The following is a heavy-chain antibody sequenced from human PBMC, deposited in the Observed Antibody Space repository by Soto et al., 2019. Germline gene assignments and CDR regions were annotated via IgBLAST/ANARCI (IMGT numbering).Heavy chain of an antibody. CDR1: GYTFTSYY. Sequence: ASVKVSCKASGYTFTSYYMHWVRQAPGQGLEWMGIINPSGGSTSYAQKFQGRVTMTRDTSTSTVYMELSSLRSEDTAVYYCARVMTVYYEFWSGDSYYYYGMDVWGQGTTVTVSS. V-gene: IGHV1-46*01. CDR2: INPSGGST. CDR3: ARVMTVYYEFWSGDSYYYYGMDV. D-gene: IGHD3-3*01. J-gene: IGHJ6*02.